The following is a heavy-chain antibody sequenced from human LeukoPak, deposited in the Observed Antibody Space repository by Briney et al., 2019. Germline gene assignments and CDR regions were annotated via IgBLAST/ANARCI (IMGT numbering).Heavy chain of an antibody. J-gene: IGHJ4*02. Sequence: PGGSLRLSCAASGFTFSSYSMNWVRQAPGKGLEWVSSISSSSSYIYYADSVKGRFTISRDNAKNSLYLQMNSLRAEDTAVYYCAREPGGGGSTIDYWGQGTLVTVSS. V-gene: IGHV3-21*04. CDR3: AREPGGGGSTIDY. D-gene: IGHD2-15*01. CDR1: GFTFSSYS. CDR2: ISSSSSYI.